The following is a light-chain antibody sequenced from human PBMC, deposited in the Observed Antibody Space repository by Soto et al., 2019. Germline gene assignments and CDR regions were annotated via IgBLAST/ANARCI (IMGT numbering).Light chain of an antibody. V-gene: IGKV1-5*01. Sequence: DIQMTQSPSTLSASVGDRVTITCRASQSISSRLAWYQQKPGQAPKLLIYDASSLESGVPSRFSGSGSGTEFTLTISSLQPDDFSTYYCQQYNSYPYTFGQGTKLEIK. J-gene: IGKJ2*01. CDR3: QQYNSYPYT. CDR1: QSISSR. CDR2: DAS.